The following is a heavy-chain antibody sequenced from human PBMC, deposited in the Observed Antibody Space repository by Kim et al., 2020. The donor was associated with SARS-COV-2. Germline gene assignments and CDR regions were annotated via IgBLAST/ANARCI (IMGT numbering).Heavy chain of an antibody. J-gene: IGHJ4*03. Sequence: GGSLRLSCAASGFIFSTYAMSWVRQAPGKGLEWISAVSRDGSRFYADSVMGRLTIFRGNSKNMMFLQQDNLKIEDTAAYYCARDTPLRADYWGEGTLFAV. CDR1: GFIFSTYA. V-gene: IGHV3-23*01. CDR3: ARDTPLRADY. D-gene: IGHD4-17*01. CDR2: VSRDGSR.